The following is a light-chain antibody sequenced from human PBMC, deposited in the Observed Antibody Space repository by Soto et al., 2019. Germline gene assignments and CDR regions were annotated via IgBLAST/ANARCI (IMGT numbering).Light chain of an antibody. CDR3: SSYAGNNNGV. CDR2: EVS. Sequence: QSALTQPPSASGSPGQSVTISCTGTSSDVGGYNYVSWYQQHPGKAPKLMIYEVSKRPSGVPDRFSGSKSGSTASLTVSGLQAEDEADYYCSSYAGNNNGVFGTGTKLTVL. J-gene: IGLJ1*01. V-gene: IGLV2-8*01. CDR1: SSDVGGYNY.